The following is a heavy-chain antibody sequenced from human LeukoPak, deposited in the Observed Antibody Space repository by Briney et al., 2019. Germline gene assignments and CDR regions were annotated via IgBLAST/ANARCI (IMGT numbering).Heavy chain of an antibody. CDR1: GFTFSSYG. CDR2: IWYDGSNK. CDR3: ARNYYDTPLPHY. Sequence: GGSLRLSCAASGFTFSSYGMHWVRQAPGKGLEWVAVIWYDGSNKYCADSVKGRFTISRDNSKNTLYLQMNSLRAEDTAVCYCARNYYDTPLPHYWGQGTLVTVSS. V-gene: IGHV3-33*01. J-gene: IGHJ4*02. D-gene: IGHD3-22*01.